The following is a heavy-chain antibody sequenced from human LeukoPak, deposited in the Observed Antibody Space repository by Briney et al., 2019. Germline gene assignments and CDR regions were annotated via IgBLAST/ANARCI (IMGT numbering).Heavy chain of an antibody. J-gene: IGHJ4*02. Sequence: GGSLRLSCAASGFTFSSYSMNWVRQAPGKRLEWVSSISSSSNYISYADSVKGRFTTSRDNANNSLYLQMNSLRAEDTAVYYCARGTSYFDYWGQGTLVTVSS. D-gene: IGHD1-1*01. V-gene: IGHV3-21*01. CDR2: ISSSSNYI. CDR1: GFTFSSYS. CDR3: ARGTSYFDY.